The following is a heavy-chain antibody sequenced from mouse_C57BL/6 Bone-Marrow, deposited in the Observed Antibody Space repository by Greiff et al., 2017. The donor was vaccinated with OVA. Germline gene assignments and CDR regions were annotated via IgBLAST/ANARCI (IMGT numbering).Heavy chain of an antibody. Sequence: ESGPGILQPSQTLSLTCSFSGFSLSTFGMGVGWIRQPSGKGLEWLAHIWWDDDKYYNPALKSRLTISKDTSKNQVFLKIASVDTADTATYYCARRANWDGYFDVWGTGTTVTGSS. CDR3: ARRANWDGYFDV. CDR1: GFSLSTFGMG. D-gene: IGHD4-1*01. CDR2: IWWDDDK. V-gene: IGHV8-8*01. J-gene: IGHJ1*03.